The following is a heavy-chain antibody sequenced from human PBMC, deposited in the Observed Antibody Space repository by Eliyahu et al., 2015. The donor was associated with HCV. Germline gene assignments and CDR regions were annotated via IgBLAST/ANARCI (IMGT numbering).Heavy chain of an antibody. V-gene: IGHV3-21*01. CDR1: GFTFSGYS. J-gene: IGHJ3*02. CDR3: ARELGGYSYGGAFDI. D-gene: IGHD5-18*01. CDR2: LSSSSSYI. Sequence: EVQLVESGGGLVKVGESLRLSCVASGFTFSGYSXNWVRQAPGKGLEWVSTLSSSSSYIYYADSVKGRFTISRDNDNNSLFLQMNSLRAEDTAVYYCARELGGYSYGGAFDIWAQGTMVTVSS.